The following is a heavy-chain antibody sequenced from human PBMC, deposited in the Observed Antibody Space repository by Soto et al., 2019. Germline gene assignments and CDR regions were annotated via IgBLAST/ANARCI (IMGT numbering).Heavy chain of an antibody. Sequence: EVQLLESGGDLIQPGGSLRLSCAASGFTFNIYAMTWVRQAPGKGLEWVSAISRYGDFTYYADSVEGRFTISRDNSKNTLYLQMNSLRAEDTAVSYCAKDRYLDHDSRGYLFDNWGQGTRVTVSS. CDR1: GFTFNIYA. J-gene: IGHJ4*02. CDR3: AKDRYLDHDSRGYLFDN. V-gene: IGHV3-23*01. CDR2: ISRYGDFT. D-gene: IGHD3-22*01.